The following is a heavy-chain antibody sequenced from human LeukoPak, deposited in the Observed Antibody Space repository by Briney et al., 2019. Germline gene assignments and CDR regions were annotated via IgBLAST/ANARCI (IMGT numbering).Heavy chain of an antibody. CDR1: GYTFTAYP. J-gene: IGHJ4*02. CDR2: INPSSGGT. Sequence: ASVKVSCKASGYTFTAYPIHWVREAPGQGLEWMGRINPSSGGTNSARQLQGRVTMARDTSIITAYMELTSLTSDDTAIYYCVMVGVEIYWGQGTLVTVSS. D-gene: IGHD1-26*01. CDR3: VMVGVEIY. V-gene: IGHV1-2*06.